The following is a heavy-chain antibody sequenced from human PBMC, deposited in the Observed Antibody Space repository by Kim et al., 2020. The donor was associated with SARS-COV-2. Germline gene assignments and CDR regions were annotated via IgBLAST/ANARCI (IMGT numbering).Heavy chain of an antibody. CDR1: GGSFSGYY. CDR3: ARSRPYYYGSGSYYRLAQFDY. J-gene: IGHJ4*02. CDR2: INHSGST. D-gene: IGHD3-10*01. Sequence: SETLSLTCAVYGGSFSGYYWSWIRQPPGKGLEWIGEINHSGSTNYNPSLKSRVTISVDTSKNQFSLKLSSVTAADTAVYYCARSRPYYYGSGSYYRLAQFDYWGQGTLVTVSS. V-gene: IGHV4-34*01.